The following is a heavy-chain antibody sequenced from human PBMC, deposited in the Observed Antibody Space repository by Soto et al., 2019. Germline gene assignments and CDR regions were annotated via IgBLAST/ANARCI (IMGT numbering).Heavy chain of an antibody. V-gene: IGHV3-48*01. CDR3: ARDSDDSSGYYLLGVYYFDY. Sequence: GGSLRLSCAASGFTFSDHYMDWVRQAPGKGLEWVSYISSSSSTIYYADSVKGRFTISRDNAKNSLYLQMNSLRAEDTAVYYCARDSDDSSGYYLLGVYYFDYWGQGTLVTVSS. J-gene: IGHJ4*02. D-gene: IGHD3-22*01. CDR2: ISSSSSTI. CDR1: GFTFSDHY.